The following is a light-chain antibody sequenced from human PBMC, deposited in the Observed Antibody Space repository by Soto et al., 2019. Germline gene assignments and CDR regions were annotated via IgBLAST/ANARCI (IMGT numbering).Light chain of an antibody. CDR2: LNSDGSH. Sequence: QLVLTKSPSASASLGASVKLTCTLSSGHSSYAIAWHQQQPETGPRYLMKLNSDGSHNKGDGIPDRFSGSSSGAERYLTISSLQSEDEADYYCQTWGTGFSVVFGGGTKSPS. CDR1: SGHSSYA. J-gene: IGLJ2*01. CDR3: QTWGTGFSVV. V-gene: IGLV4-69*01.